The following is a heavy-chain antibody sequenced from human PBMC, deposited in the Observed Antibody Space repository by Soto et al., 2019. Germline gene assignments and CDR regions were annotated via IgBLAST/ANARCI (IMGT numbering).Heavy chain of an antibody. CDR2: IWYDGSNK. CDR3: ARDGKGITMVRGVDRDTFDI. D-gene: IGHD3-10*01. Sequence: GGSLRLSCAASGFTFSSYGMHWVRQAPGKGLEWVAVIWYDGSNKYYADSVKGRFTISRDNSKNTLYLQMNSLRAEDTAVYYCARDGKGITMVRGVDRDTFDIWGQGTMVTVSS. V-gene: IGHV3-33*01. CDR1: GFTFSSYG. J-gene: IGHJ3*02.